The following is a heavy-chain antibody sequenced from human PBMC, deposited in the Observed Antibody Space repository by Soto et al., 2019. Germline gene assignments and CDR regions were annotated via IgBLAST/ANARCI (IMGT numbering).Heavy chain of an antibody. D-gene: IGHD3-22*01. CDR1: GYVFTGFY. CDR2: IFPNSGAT. J-gene: IGHJ4*02. V-gene: IGHV1-2*02. CDR3: AKEGMVINAYYFDY. Sequence: ASVKVSCKASGYVFTGFYLHWVRQAPGQGLEWMGWIFPNSGATNYAQKFQGRVTLTRDTSLSTGYMDLTRLTSDDTAVYYCAKEGMVINAYYFDYWGQGTLVTVSS.